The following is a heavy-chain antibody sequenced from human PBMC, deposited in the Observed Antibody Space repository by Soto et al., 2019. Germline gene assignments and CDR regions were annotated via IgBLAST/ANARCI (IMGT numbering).Heavy chain of an antibody. CDR2: ISGSDDNT. CDR1: GFSFSDYA. V-gene: IGHV3-23*01. D-gene: IGHD3-3*01. J-gene: IGHJ4*01. CDR3: AKGMAITVYGVDILFDY. Sequence: GSLRLSCKASGFSFSDYAMTWVRQAPGKGLEWVSVISGSDDNTFYAASVKGRFAISRDNSKNVLYLQMNSLSADDAAVYFCAKGMAITVYGVDILFDYWGLGTLVTVSA.